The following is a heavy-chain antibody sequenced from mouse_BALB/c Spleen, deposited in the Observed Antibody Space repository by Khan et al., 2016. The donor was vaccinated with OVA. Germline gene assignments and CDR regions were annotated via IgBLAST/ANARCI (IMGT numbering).Heavy chain of an antibody. Sequence: QVQLKQSGPGLVTPSQTLSITCTVSGFSLTGYGVYWVRQPPGKGLEWLGMIWGDGGTDYDSALKSRLSLIKGNSTSHVFFKMNSLQTDDTARYYCVSDYYGNYRESMDYWGQGTSVTVSS. CDR1: GFSLTGYG. V-gene: IGHV2-6-7*01. CDR2: IWGDGGT. CDR3: VSDYYGNYRESMDY. J-gene: IGHJ4*01. D-gene: IGHD2-1*01.